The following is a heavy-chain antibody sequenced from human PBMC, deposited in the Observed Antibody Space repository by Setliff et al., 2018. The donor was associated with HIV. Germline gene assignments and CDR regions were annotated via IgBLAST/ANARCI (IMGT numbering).Heavy chain of an antibody. Sequence: PGESLKISCAASGFIFRNYNMNWVRQAPGKGLEWVSSLSSDGRYIYYADSVRGRFTISRDDAKNSLYLQMYSLRAEDTAIYYCARDRASSAYYSHFDYWGQGSLVTVS. D-gene: IGHD3-22*01. J-gene: IGHJ4*02. CDR3: ARDRASSAYYSHFDY. CDR2: LSSDGRYI. CDR1: GFIFRNYN. V-gene: IGHV3-21*01.